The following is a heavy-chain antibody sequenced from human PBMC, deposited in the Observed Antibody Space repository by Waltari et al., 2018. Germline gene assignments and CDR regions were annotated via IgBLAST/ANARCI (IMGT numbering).Heavy chain of an antibody. V-gene: IGHV1-46*01. J-gene: IGHJ6*02. D-gene: IGHD6-13*01. CDR2: INPSGGST. CDR1: GYTFTSYY. Sequence: QVQLVQSGAEVKKPGASVKVSCKASGYTFTSYYMHWVRQAPGQGLEWMGIINPSGGSTSYAQKFQGRVTMTRDTSTSTVYMELSSLRSEDTAVYYCARDLRIAAAGTYYYYYGMDVWGQGTTVTVSS. CDR3: ARDLRIAAAGTYYYYYGMDV.